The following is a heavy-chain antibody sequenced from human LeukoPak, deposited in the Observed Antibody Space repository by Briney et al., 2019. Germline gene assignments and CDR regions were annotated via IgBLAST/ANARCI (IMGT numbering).Heavy chain of an antibody. V-gene: IGHV4-59*11. CDR1: GGSISSHY. Sequence: SETLSLTCTVSGGSISSHYWSRIRQPPGKGLEWIGYIYYSGSTNYNPSLKSRVTISVDTSKNQFSLKLSSVTAADTAVYYCARVGYDFWSGYSLSHGDYYYYYMDVWGKGTTVTVSS. CDR2: IYYSGST. CDR3: ARVGYDFWSGYSLSHGDYYYYYMDV. J-gene: IGHJ6*03. D-gene: IGHD3-3*01.